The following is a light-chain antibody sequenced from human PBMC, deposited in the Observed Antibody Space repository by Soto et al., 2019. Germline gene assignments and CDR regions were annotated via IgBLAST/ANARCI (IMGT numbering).Light chain of an antibody. J-gene: IGKJ3*01. CDR2: AAF. CDR1: QSISTN. CDR3: QQSYNGPRT. Sequence: DIQMTQSPSSLSASVGDRVTITCRASQSISTNLNWYQQKPGKAPKLLIYAAFSLQSGVPSRFSGSGSGTDFTLTISSLQPEDFATYFCQQSYNGPRTFGPGTKVDVE. V-gene: IGKV1-39*01.